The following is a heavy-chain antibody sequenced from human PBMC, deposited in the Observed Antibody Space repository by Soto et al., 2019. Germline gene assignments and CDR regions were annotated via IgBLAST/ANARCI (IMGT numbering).Heavy chain of an antibody. V-gene: IGHV4-31*03. CDR1: GGSISSGGYY. J-gene: IGHJ4*02. D-gene: IGHD5-12*01. CDR2: IYYSGST. Sequence: QVQLQESGPGLVKPSQTLSLTCTVSGGSISSGGYYWSWIRQHPGKGLEWIGYIYYSGSTYYNPSLKSRVTISVDTSKNQFSLKLSSVTAADTAVYYRANLIVATNKGYFDYWGQGTLVTVSS. CDR3: ANLIVATNKGYFDY.